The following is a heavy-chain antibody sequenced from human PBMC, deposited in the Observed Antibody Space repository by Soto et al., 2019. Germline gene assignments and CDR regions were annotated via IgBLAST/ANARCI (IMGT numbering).Heavy chain of an antibody. J-gene: IGHJ3*02. CDR2: ISGSGGGT. D-gene: IGHD4-17*01. CDR3: AKCMTKVTTFPFDI. Sequence: EVQLLESGGGLVQPGGSLRLSCAASGFTFSSYAMSWVRQAPGKGLEWVSAISGSGGGTYYADSVKGRFTISRDNSENTMYLQMNSLRAEDTAVYYCAKCMTKVTTFPFDIWGQGTMVTVSS. CDR1: GFTFSSYA. V-gene: IGHV3-23*01.